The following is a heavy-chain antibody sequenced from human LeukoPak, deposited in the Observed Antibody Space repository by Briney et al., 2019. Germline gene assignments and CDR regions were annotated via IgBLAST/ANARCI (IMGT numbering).Heavy chain of an antibody. D-gene: IGHD2/OR15-2a*01. CDR2: IIPILGIA. V-gene: IGHV1-69*04. CDR3: ARDQKAAVDTFFNWFDP. CDR1: GGTFSSYA. Sequence: ASVKVSCKASGGTFSSYAISWVRQAPGQGLEWMGRIIPILGIANYAQKFQGRVTITADKSTSTAYMELSSLRSEDTAVYYCARDQKAAVDTFFNWFDPWGQGTLVTVSS. J-gene: IGHJ5*02.